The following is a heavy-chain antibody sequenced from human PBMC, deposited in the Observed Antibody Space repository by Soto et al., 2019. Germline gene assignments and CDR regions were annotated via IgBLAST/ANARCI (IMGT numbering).Heavy chain of an antibody. CDR1: GGSISSSNW. CDR3: ARSGGLGQQLVYYYYYGMDV. Sequence: PSETLSLTCAVSGGSISSSNWWSWVRQPPGKGLEWIGEIYHSGSTNYNPSLKSRVTISVDKSKNQFSLKLSSVTAADTAVYYCARSGGLGQQLVYYYYYGMDVWGQGTTVTVSS. J-gene: IGHJ6*02. D-gene: IGHD6-13*01. CDR2: IYHSGST. V-gene: IGHV4-4*02.